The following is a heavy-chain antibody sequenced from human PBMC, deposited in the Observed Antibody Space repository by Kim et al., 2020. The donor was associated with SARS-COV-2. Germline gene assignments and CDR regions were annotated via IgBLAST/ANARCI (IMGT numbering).Heavy chain of an antibody. CDR1: GGSISSSSYY. D-gene: IGHD1-26*01. CDR3: ARSGGSPFIGAFDI. Sequence: SETLSLTCTVSGGSISSSSYYWGWIRQPPGKGLEWIGSIYYSGGTYYNPSLKSRVTISVDTSKNQFSLKLSSVTAADTAVYYCARSGGSPFIGAFDIWGQGTMVTVSS. CDR2: IYYSGGT. V-gene: IGHV4-39*01. J-gene: IGHJ3*02.